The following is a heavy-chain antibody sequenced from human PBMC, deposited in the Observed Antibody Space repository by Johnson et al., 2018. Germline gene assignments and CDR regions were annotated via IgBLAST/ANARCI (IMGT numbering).Heavy chain of an antibody. V-gene: IGHV3-66*02. CDR2: IYSGGST. CDR1: GFTVSSNY. D-gene: IGHD2-15*01. CDR3: ARDLVVAATSYDAFDI. Sequence: VQLVQSGGGLVQPGGSLRLSCAASGFTVSSNYMSWVRQAPGKGLEWVSVIYSGGSTYYADSVKGRFTISRDNSKTTLYLQMNSLGAEDPAVYYCARDLVVAATSYDAFDIWGQGTMVTVSS. J-gene: IGHJ3*02.